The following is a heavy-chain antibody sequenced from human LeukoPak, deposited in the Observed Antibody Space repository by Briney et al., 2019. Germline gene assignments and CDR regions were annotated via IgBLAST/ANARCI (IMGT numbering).Heavy chain of an antibody. CDR2: ISSSSSYI. CDR1: GFTFSSYS. V-gene: IGHV3-21*01. CDR3: AKGRLSSGWYEDY. D-gene: IGHD6-19*01. Sequence: GGSLRLSCAASGFTFSSYSMNWVRQAPGKGLEWVSSISSSSSYIYYADSVKGRFTISRDNAKNLLYLQMNSLRAEDTAVYYCAKGRLSSGWYEDYWGQGTLVTVSS. J-gene: IGHJ4*02.